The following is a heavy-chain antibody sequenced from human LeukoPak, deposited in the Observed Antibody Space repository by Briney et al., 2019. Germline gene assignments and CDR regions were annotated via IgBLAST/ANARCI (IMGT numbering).Heavy chain of an antibody. D-gene: IGHD1-26*01. CDR2: ISGSGGST. CDR3: AKDRWERPLDY. J-gene: IGHJ4*02. V-gene: IGHV3-23*01. CDR1: GFTFSSYG. Sequence: GGSLRLSCAASGFTFSSYGMSWVRQAPGKGLEWVSAISGSGGSTYYADSVKGRFTISRDNSKNTLYLQMNSLRAEGTAVYYCAKDRWERPLDYWGQGTLVTVSS.